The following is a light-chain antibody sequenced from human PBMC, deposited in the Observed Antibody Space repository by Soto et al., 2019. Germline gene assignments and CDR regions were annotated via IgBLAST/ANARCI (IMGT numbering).Light chain of an antibody. CDR3: QQYNNWWT. J-gene: IGKJ1*01. CDR2: GAS. Sequence: EIVMTQSPATLSVSPGERATLSCRASQSVSSNLAWYQQKPGQAPRLLIYGASTRATGIPARFSGSGSGTEITLTISSLQSEDFAVYYCQQYNNWWTFGQGTKVDIK. CDR1: QSVSSN. V-gene: IGKV3-15*01.